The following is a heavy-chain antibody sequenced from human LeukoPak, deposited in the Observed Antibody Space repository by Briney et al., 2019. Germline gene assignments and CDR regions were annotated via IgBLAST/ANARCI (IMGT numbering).Heavy chain of an antibody. Sequence: GGSLRLSCTASGFTFSDYYMTWVRQAPGKGLEWVSYITTSGYSIYYADSVKGRFTISRDNAKNSLYLQMNSLRAEDTAVYYCAGDVVGAFSFDYWGQGTLVTVSS. CDR1: GFTFSDYY. J-gene: IGHJ4*02. CDR2: ITTSGYSI. CDR3: AGDVVGAFSFDY. V-gene: IGHV3-11*01. D-gene: IGHD2-15*01.